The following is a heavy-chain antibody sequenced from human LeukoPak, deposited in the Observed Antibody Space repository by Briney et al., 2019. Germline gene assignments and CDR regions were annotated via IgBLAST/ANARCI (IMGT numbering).Heavy chain of an antibody. Sequence: SETLSLTCAVYSESFSVYYWSWIRQPPGKGLEWIGEINHSGGTNYNPSPKSRVTISVDTSKNQFSLKLISVTAADTAVYYCATRSLWGQGTLVTVSS. CDR3: ATRSL. J-gene: IGHJ4*02. CDR1: SESFSVYY. V-gene: IGHV4-34*01. D-gene: IGHD3-10*01. CDR2: INHSGGT.